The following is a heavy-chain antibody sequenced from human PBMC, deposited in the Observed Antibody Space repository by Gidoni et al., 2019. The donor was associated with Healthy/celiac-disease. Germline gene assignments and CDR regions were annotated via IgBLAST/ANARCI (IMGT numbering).Heavy chain of an antibody. CDR2: ISYDGSNK. Sequence: QVQRVESGGGVVQPGRSLRLACAASGVTFSSYAMHWVRQAPGKGLEWVAVISYDGSNKYYADSVKGRFTISRDNSKNTLYLQMNSLRAEDTAVYYCARGAYSSSSGGWFDPWGQGTLVTVSS. J-gene: IGHJ5*02. V-gene: IGHV3-30-3*01. CDR1: GVTFSSYA. D-gene: IGHD6-6*01. CDR3: ARGAYSSSSGGWFDP.